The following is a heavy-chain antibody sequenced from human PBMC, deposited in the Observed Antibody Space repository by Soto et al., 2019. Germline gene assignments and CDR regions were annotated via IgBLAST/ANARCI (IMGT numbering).Heavy chain of an antibody. CDR3: ARVEGGSGSYYNPYYGMDV. Sequence: SVKVSCKASGGTFSSYAISWVRQAPGQGLEWMGGIIPIFGTANYAQKFQGRVTITADESTSTAYMELTSLRSEDTAVYYCARVEGGSGSYYNPYYGMDVWGQGTTVTVSS. CDR2: IIPIFGTA. J-gene: IGHJ6*02. D-gene: IGHD3-10*01. CDR1: GGTFSSYA. V-gene: IGHV1-69*13.